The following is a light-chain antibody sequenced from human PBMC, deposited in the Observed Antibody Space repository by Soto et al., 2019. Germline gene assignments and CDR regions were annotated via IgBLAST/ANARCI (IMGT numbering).Light chain of an antibody. CDR2: DAS. V-gene: IGKV3-11*01. Sequence: IVLTQSPATLSLSPGERAALSCRASQSVSTSLAWYQHKPSQAPRLIIYDASKRAPGIPARFSGSGSGTDFTLTISSPEPEDFAVYCCQVRAVWPTFGQGTKVDIK. CDR3: QVRAVWPT. CDR1: QSVSTS. J-gene: IGKJ1*01.